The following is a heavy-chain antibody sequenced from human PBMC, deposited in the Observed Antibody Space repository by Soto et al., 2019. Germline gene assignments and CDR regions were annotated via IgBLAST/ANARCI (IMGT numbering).Heavy chain of an antibody. J-gene: IGHJ4*02. CDR2: MNPNDGNT. V-gene: IGHV1-8*01. CDR1: GYTFTTYE. CDR3: ARGPRESGEWLLFDY. Sequence: QVPLVQSGADVKKPGASVTVSCKASGYTFTTYEINWVRQATGQGREWMGRMNPNDGNTGYAQKFQGRVTMTRNTSVTTAYMELSGLRSDDTAVYYCARGPRESGEWLLFDYWGQGALVTVSS. D-gene: IGHD3-3*01.